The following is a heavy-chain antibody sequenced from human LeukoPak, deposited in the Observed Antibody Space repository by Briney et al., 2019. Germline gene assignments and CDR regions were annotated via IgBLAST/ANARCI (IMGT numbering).Heavy chain of an antibody. Sequence: GGSLRLSCAASGFTFSSYWMSWVRQAPGKGLEWVAVISYDGSNKYYADSVKGRFTISRDNSKNTVYLQINSLRADDTAIYYCAKESPYTSPRNYYFDYWGQGTLVTVSS. V-gene: IGHV3-30*18. D-gene: IGHD1-14*01. CDR1: GFTFSSYW. J-gene: IGHJ4*02. CDR2: ISYDGSNK. CDR3: AKESPYTSPRNYYFDY.